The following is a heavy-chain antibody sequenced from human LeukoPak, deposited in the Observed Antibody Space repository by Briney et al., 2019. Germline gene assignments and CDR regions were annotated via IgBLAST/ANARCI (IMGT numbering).Heavy chain of an antibody. CDR1: GITFSSYS. CDR3: ARVGITGTTYYYYYMDV. D-gene: IGHD1-7*01. CDR2: ISSSSSTI. V-gene: IGHV3-48*04. Sequence: PGGSLRLSCAAAGITFSSYSMSWVRQAPGKVLGWVSYISSSSSTIYYADSVKGRFTISRDNAKNSLYLQMNSLRAEDTAVYYCARVGITGTTYYYYYMDVWGKGTTVTVSS. J-gene: IGHJ6*03.